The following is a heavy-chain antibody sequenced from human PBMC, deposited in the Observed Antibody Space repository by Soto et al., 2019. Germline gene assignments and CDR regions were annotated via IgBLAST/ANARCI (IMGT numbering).Heavy chain of an antibody. CDR1: GGSISSTNYY. Sequence: QVQLQESGPGLVKPSQTLSLTCTVSGGSISSTNYYWSWIRQHPGKGLEWIGNIYYSGGTYYNASLKSRITISVDTSKNQFFLQLSSVTAADTAVYYCAFGEGGNYYFDYWGQGTLVTVSS. D-gene: IGHD3-16*01. J-gene: IGHJ4*02. V-gene: IGHV4-31*03. CDR3: AFGEGGNYYFDY. CDR2: IYYSGGT.